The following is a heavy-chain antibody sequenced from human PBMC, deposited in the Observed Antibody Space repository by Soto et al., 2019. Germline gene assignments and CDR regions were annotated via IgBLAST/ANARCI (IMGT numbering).Heavy chain of an antibody. CDR2: IIPIFGTA. CDR3: AKNPENYFYGMDV. Sequence: QVQLVQSGAEVKKPGSSVKVSCKASAGTFSSYAISWVRQAPGQGLEWMGGIIPIFGTADYAQKFQGRVTITADESTSTAYVELSSLRSEDTAVYYCAKNPENYFYGMDVWGQGTTVTVSS. J-gene: IGHJ6*02. V-gene: IGHV1-69*12. CDR1: AGTFSSYA.